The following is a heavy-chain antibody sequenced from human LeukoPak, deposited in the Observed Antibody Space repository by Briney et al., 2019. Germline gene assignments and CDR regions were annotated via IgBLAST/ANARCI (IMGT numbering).Heavy chain of an antibody. CDR2: IYYSGST. V-gene: IGHV4-39*07. Sequence: SETLSLTCTVSGGSISSSSSYWGWVRRPPRMGLEWIGTIYYSGSTNYNPSLKSRVTISVDTSKNQFSLKLSSVTAADTAVYYCARGGSSGWYARAFDIWGQGTMVTVSS. CDR3: ARGGSSGWYARAFDI. CDR1: GGSISSSSSY. D-gene: IGHD6-19*01. J-gene: IGHJ3*02.